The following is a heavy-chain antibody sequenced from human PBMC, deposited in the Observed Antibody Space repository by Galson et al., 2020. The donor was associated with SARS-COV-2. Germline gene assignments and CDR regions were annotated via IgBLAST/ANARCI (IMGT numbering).Heavy chain of an antibody. Sequence: SETLSLTCTVSGASISSYYWNWIRQAPGKGLEWIGYIYYTGSTNYSPSLKSRVTMSVDTSKNQFSLKLSSVTAADTAVYYCAREAMGFDNWGQGTLVTVSS. J-gene: IGHJ4*02. CDR3: AREAMGFDN. V-gene: IGHV4-59*01. CDR1: GASISSYY. CDR2: IYYTGST. D-gene: IGHD5-18*01.